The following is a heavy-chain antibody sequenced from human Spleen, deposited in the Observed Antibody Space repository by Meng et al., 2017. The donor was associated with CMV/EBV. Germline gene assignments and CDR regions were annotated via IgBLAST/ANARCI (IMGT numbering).Heavy chain of an antibody. D-gene: IGHD1-26*01. CDR3: ARGGGGVGAKNGMDV. CDR1: GGSIRGSPYS. V-gene: IGHV4-39*07. J-gene: IGHJ6*02. CDR2: LPFGGST. Sequence: SETLSLTCTVSGGSIRGSPYSWGWVRQPPGKGLEWIGSLPFGGSTYYNPSLKSRVTISVDTSKNQFSLKLSSVTAADTAVYYCARGGGGVGAKNGMDVWGQGTTVTVSS.